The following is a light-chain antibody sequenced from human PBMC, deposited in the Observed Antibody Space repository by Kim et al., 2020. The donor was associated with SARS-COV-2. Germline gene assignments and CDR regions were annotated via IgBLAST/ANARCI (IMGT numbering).Light chain of an antibody. V-gene: IGLV6-57*02. Sequence: NFMLTQPHSVSESPGKTVTISCTGSSGSIASNYVQWYQQRPGSAPTTVIYEDNQRPSGVPDRFSGSIDSSSNSASLTIPGLKTEDEADYYCQSYDSSNLNWVFGGGTQLTVL. CDR1: SGSIASNY. CDR3: QSYDSSNLNWV. J-gene: IGLJ3*02. CDR2: EDN.